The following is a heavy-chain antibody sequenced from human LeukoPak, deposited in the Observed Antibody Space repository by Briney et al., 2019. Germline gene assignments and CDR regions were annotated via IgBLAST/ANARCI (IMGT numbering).Heavy chain of an antibody. Sequence: GASVKVSCKASGYTFTSYYMHWVRQAPGQGLEWMGIINPSGGSISYAQKFQGRVTITTDESTSTTYLELSSLRSDDTAVYYCAREDFTNYLNNAFDIWGQGTMVTVSS. J-gene: IGHJ3*02. CDR1: GYTFTSYY. CDR2: INPSGGSI. D-gene: IGHD2-8*01. CDR3: AREDFTNYLNNAFDI. V-gene: IGHV1-46*01.